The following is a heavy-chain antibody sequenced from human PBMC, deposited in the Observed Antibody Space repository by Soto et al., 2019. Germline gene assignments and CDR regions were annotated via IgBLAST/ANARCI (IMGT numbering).Heavy chain of an antibody. CDR2: VRVKANNDAT. CDR1: GFSFSDSA. D-gene: IGHD2-21*01. J-gene: IGHJ6*02. V-gene: IGHV3-73*02. Sequence: EVLLVESGGGLVQPGGSLKLSCAASGFSFSDSAMHWVRQASGRGLEWVGHVRVKANNDATAYAASVKGRFTISSDDSKNTAYLQRNSLKTEDTAVYYCTRTYGGVWGQGTTVTVSS. CDR3: TRTYGGV.